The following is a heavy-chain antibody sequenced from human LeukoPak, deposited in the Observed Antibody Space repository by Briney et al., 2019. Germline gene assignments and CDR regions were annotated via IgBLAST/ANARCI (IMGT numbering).Heavy chain of an antibody. CDR3: ARGKSGYSPANWFDP. J-gene: IGHJ5*02. CDR2: INSDGSST. CDR1: GFTFSSYW. V-gene: IGHV3-74*01. Sequence: GGSLRLSCAASGFTFSSYWMHWVRQAPGKGLVWVSRINSDGSSTSYADSVKGRFTISRDNAKNTLYLQMNSLRAEDTAVYYCARGKSGYSPANWFDPWGQGTLVTVSS. D-gene: IGHD5-18*01.